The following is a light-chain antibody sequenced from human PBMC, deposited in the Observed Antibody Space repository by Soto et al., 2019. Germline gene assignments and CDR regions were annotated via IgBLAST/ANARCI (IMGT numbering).Light chain of an antibody. Sequence: SAPTLPASVSRSPGHSLPISCTGTKHEVGAFRFVTWYQQHPGKAPKLMIYEVSNRPAGVSDRFSGSKSADTASLTISGLQTEDEADYYRSSWTTRSTYAIGTGSK. J-gene: IGLJ1*01. CDR3: SSWTTRSTYA. V-gene: IGLV2-14*01. CDR1: KHEVGAFRF. CDR2: EVS.